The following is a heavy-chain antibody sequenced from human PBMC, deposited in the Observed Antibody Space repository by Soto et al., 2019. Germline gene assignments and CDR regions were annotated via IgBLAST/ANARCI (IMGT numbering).Heavy chain of an antibody. V-gene: IGHV3-33*08. D-gene: IGHD1-26*01. CDR1: GFTFSHYA. CDR3: ARMGAIQYWYFDL. Sequence: QVQLVESGGGVVQPGRSLRLSCAASGFTFSHYAMHWVRQAPGKGLEWMAVIWFEGSNIYYADSVKGRFAISRDNSKNMLYLHMSNLRAEDTAVYYCARMGAIQYWYFDLWGRGTLVTVSS. CDR2: IWFEGSNI. J-gene: IGHJ2*01.